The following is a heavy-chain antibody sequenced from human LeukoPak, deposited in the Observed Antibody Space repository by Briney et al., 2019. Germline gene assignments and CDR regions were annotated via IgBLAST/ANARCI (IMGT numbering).Heavy chain of an antibody. J-gene: IGHJ4*02. CDR2: IYYSGST. Sequence: SETLSLTCTVSGGSISSYYWSWIRQPPGKGLEWIGYIYYSGSTYYNPSLKSRVTISVDTSKNQFSLKLSSVTAADTAVYYCARAYPAGIAALYFDYWGQGTLVTVSP. CDR1: GGSISSYY. V-gene: IGHV4-59*06. D-gene: IGHD6-13*01. CDR3: ARAYPAGIAALYFDY.